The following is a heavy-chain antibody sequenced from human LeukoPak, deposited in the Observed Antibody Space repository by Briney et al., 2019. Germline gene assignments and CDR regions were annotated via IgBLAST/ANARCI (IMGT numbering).Heavy chain of an antibody. CDR3: TTLYRFDP. CDR1: GFTFSNAW. V-gene: IGHV3-15*01. CDR2: IKSITDGGTT. D-gene: IGHD2-2*02. Sequence: GGSLRLSCAASGFTFSNAWMSWVRQAPGKGLEWVGRIKSITDGGTTDYAAPVKGRVTISRDDSKNTLYLQMNSLKTEDTAVYYCTTLYRFDPWGQGTLVTVSS. J-gene: IGHJ5*02.